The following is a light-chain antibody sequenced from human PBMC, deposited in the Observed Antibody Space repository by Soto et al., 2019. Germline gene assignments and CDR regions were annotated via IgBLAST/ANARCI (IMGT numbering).Light chain of an antibody. CDR3: QQYNNWPPDRT. CDR2: GAS. Sequence: EIVMTQSPATLSVSPGERATLSCRASQSVSSNLAWYQQKPGQAPRLLIYGASTRATGIPARFSGRGSWTDFTLTISSLQSEDFAIFFCQQYNNWPPDRTFGQGTKVEIK. J-gene: IGKJ1*01. V-gene: IGKV3-15*01. CDR1: QSVSSN.